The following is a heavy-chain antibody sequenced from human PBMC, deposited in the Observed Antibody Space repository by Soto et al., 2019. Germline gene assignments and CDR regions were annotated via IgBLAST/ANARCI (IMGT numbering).Heavy chain of an antibody. V-gene: IGHV5-51*01. CDR2: VYPRDSDT. CDR3: ARLVTDGPRRSELDF. CDR1: GFNFISYW. Sequence: GESLKISCKGSGFNFISYWIGWVRQMPGKGLEWMGIVYPRDSDTRYIPSFQGQVTISADKSISTAYLQWSSLKASDTAIYYCARLVTDGPRRSELDFWGQGTLVTVSS. J-gene: IGHJ4*02. D-gene: IGHD2-8*01.